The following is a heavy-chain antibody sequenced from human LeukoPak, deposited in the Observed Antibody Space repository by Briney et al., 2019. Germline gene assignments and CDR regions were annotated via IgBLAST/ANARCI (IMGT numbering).Heavy chain of an antibody. V-gene: IGHV3-7*01. Sequence: GGSLRLSCEASGFTFNGHWMHWVRQAPGKGLEWVANIKKDGSEKYYVDSVKGRFTISRDNAKNSLYLQMNSLRAEDTAVYYCARDLYRIVVVPHYFDYWGQGTLVTVSS. CDR1: GFTFNGHW. J-gene: IGHJ4*02. D-gene: IGHD3-22*01. CDR3: ARDLYRIVVVPHYFDY. CDR2: IKKDGSEK.